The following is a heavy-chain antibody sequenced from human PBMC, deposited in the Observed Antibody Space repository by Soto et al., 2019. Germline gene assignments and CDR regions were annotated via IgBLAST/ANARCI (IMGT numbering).Heavy chain of an antibody. V-gene: IGHV1-18*01. CDR2: ISAYNGNT. CDR3: ARTHFGGYSYATDFDY. Sequence: ASVKVSCKASGYTFTSYGISWVRQAPGQGLEWMGWISAYNGNTNYAQKLKGRVTMTTDTSTSTAYMELRSLRSDDTAVYYCARTHFGGYSYATDFDYWGQGTLVTVSS. CDR1: GYTFTSYG. J-gene: IGHJ4*02. D-gene: IGHD5-18*01.